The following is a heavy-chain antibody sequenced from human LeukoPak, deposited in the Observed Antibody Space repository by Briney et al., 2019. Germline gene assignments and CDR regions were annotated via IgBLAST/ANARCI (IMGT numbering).Heavy chain of an antibody. CDR3: ARGLGGVYYYDSSGYYSFDY. D-gene: IGHD3-22*01. V-gene: IGHV1-18*01. Sequence: GASVKVSCKTSGYNFTSYGISWLRQAPGQGLEWMGWISAYNGNTHYAQNFQGRVSMTTDTSTSTAYMELRTLRSDDTAVYYCARGLGGVYYYDSSGYYSFDYWGQGTLVIVSS. CDR2: ISAYNGNT. J-gene: IGHJ4*02. CDR1: GYNFTSYG.